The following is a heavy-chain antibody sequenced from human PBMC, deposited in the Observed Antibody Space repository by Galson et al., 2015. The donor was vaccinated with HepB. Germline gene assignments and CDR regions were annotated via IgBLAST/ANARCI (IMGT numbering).Heavy chain of an antibody. V-gene: IGHV3-30*04. D-gene: IGHD6-13*01. CDR1: GFSFSVSA. J-gene: IGHJ4*02. CDR3: ARETGYSSSWPFEY. CDR2: ISYDAKNE. Sequence: SLRLSCAASGFSFSVSAFHWARQAPRKGLEWVAVISYDAKNEYYADSVKGGFTISRDNSKNTVYLQMNSLRTEDTAMYYCARETGYSSSWPFEYWGQGSLVTVSS.